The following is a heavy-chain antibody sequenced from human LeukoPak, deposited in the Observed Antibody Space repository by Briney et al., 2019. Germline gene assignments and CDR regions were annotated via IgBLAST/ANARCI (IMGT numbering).Heavy chain of an antibody. CDR1: GGTFSSYA. CDR2: IIPIFGTA. V-gene: IGHV1-69*06. CDR3: ARGGDSSSWYGWFDP. J-gene: IGHJ5*02. D-gene: IGHD6-13*01. Sequence: GASVKVSCKASGGTFSSYAISWVRQAPGQGLEWMGGIIPIFGTASYAQKFQGRVTITADKSTSTAYMELSSLRSEDTAVYYCARGGDSSSWYGWFDPWGQGTLVTVSS.